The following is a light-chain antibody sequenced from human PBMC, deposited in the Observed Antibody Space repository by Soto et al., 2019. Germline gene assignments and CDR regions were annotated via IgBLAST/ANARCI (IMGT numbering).Light chain of an antibody. CDR1: QGVSSNY. V-gene: IGKV3-20*01. CDR2: GTS. Sequence: EIVLTQSPGTLSLSPRERATLSCRASQGVSSNYLAWYQQKSGQAPRLLLYGTSSRATGIPERFSGSGSGTDFTLTISKLEPEDFAVYYCQHYGSSRTFGQGTKVDIK. J-gene: IGKJ1*01. CDR3: QHYGSSRT.